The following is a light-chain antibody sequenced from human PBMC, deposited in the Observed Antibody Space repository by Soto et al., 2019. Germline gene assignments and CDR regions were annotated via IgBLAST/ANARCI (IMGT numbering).Light chain of an antibody. J-gene: IGLJ1*01. CDR2: EVN. CDR1: SSDVGSYNR. CDR3: SSYTSSNPYV. Sequence: QSALTQPPSVSGSPGQSVAISCTGTSSDVGSYNRVAWYQQPPGTAPKLMISEVNNRPSGVPDRFSGSKSGSTASLTISGLQAEDEADYYCSSYTSSNPYVFGTGPKVTVL. V-gene: IGLV2-18*02.